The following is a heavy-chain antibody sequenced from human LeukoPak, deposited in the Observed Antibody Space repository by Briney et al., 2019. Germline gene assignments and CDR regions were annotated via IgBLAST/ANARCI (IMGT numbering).Heavy chain of an antibody. CDR3: ARAANWHDDDWFDP. D-gene: IGHD1-1*01. Sequence: ASVKVSCKASGYTFTSYYINWVRQATGQGPEWMGWMNPNSGNTDYAQRFQGRVTMTRNTTISTAYMELSSLRSEDTAVYYCARAANWHDDDWFDPWGQGTLVTVSS. J-gene: IGHJ5*02. CDR1: GYTFTSYY. CDR2: MNPNSGNT. V-gene: IGHV1-8*01.